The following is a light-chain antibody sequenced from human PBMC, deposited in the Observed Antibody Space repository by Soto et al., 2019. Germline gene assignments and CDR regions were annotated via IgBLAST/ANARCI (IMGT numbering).Light chain of an antibody. Sequence: QSVLTQPPSASGTPGQRVTISCSGSSSNIGINYVYWYQQLPGTAPKLLIYRNNQRPSGVPDRFSGSKSGTSASLAISGLRSEDEADYYCAAWDDSLSSPVFGGWTQVTVL. CDR1: SSNIGINY. CDR3: AAWDDSLSSPV. V-gene: IGLV1-47*01. CDR2: RNN. J-gene: IGLJ3*02.